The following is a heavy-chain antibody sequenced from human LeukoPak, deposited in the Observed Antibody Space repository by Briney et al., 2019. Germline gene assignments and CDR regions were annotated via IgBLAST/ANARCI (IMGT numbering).Heavy chain of an antibody. Sequence: GASVKVSCKASGYTFTCYYMHWVRQAPGQGHEWMGWINPNSGGTNNAQKFQGTVTMTRDTSISTAYMELSRLRSDDTAVYYCAREESEYCSGGSCYPIFDYWGQGTLVTVSS. D-gene: IGHD2-15*01. CDR1: GYTFTCYY. J-gene: IGHJ4*02. CDR3: AREESEYCSGGSCYPIFDY. V-gene: IGHV1-2*02. CDR2: INPNSGGT.